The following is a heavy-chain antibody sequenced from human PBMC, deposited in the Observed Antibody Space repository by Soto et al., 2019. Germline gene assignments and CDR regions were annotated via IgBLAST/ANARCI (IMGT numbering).Heavy chain of an antibody. CDR1: GGSISSYY. V-gene: IGHV4-59*01. CDR2: IYYSGST. D-gene: IGHD3-22*01. Sequence: SETLSLTCTVSGGSISSYYWSWLRQPPGKGLEWIGYIYYSGSTSYNPSLKSRVTISVDTSKNQFSLKLSSVTAADTAVFYCARPGPFYDSSGYYGGAFDIWGQGTMVTVSS. J-gene: IGHJ3*02. CDR3: ARPGPFYDSSGYYGGAFDI.